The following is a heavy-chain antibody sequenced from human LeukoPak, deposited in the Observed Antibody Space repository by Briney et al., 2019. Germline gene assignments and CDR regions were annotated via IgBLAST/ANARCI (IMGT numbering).Heavy chain of an antibody. V-gene: IGHV3-74*01. CDR3: ARVSSGSYFGYYYYYMDV. J-gene: IGHJ6*03. D-gene: IGHD1-26*01. CDR2: INSDGSST. CDR1: GFTFSNYW. Sequence: QPGGPLRLSCAASGFTFSNYWMNWVRQAPGKGLVWVSRINSDGSSTSYADSVKGRFTISRDNAKNTLYLQMNSLRAEDTAVYYCARVSSGSYFGYYYYYMDVWGKGTTVTVSS.